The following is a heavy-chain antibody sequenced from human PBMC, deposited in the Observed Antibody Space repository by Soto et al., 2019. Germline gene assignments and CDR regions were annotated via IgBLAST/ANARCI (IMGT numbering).Heavy chain of an antibody. Sequence: PSETLSLTCAVSGTSISSTFWWTWVRQPPGKGLEWIGEVYHSGSTKYNPSLKSRVTISVDKSKNQFSLELRAVTAADTAVYYCATLPPRIVVVKTEIPTWGQGTLVTVFS. V-gene: IGHV4-4*02. CDR2: VYHSGST. CDR3: ATLPPRIVVVKTEIPT. CDR1: GTSISSTFW. D-gene: IGHD2-15*01. J-gene: IGHJ5*02.